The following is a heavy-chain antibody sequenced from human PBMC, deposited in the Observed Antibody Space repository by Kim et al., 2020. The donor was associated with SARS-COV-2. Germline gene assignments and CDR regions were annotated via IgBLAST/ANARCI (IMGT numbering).Heavy chain of an antibody. CDR3: ARRLKYYDYVWGSYPEFDY. Sequence: SETLSLTCTVSGGSISSSSYYWGWIRQPPGKGLEWIGSIYYSGSTYYNPSLKSRVTISVDTSKNQFSLKLSSVTAADTAVYYCARRLKYYDYVWGSYPEFDYWGQGTLVTVSS. CDR2: IYYSGST. J-gene: IGHJ4*02. D-gene: IGHD3-16*02. CDR1: GGSISSSSYY. V-gene: IGHV4-39*01.